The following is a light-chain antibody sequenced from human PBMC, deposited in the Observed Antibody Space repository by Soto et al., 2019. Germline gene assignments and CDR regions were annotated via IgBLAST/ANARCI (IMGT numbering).Light chain of an antibody. Sequence: DIPMTQSPSSLSASVGDRVTITCRASLDIRNFLAWFQQKPGKAPESLIYAASTLHSGVPSKFSGSGSGTDFTLTISSLQPEDSATYYCQQYLAYPLTFGGGTKVEIK. J-gene: IGKJ4*01. CDR3: QQYLAYPLT. CDR1: LDIRNF. V-gene: IGKV1-16*02. CDR2: AAS.